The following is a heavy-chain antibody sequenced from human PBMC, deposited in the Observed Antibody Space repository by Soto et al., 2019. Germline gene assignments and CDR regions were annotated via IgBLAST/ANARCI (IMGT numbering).Heavy chain of an antibody. Sequence: EVQLLESGGGLVQPGGSLGLSCAASGFTFSGYAMNWVRQAPGKGLGWVAVISGGGGSTYYADSVKGRFTISRDNSKNTLYLQMNSLGAEETAVYYCAKRATGPYFEYWGQGTLVTVSS. V-gene: IGHV3-23*01. CDR2: ISGGGGST. D-gene: IGHD1-1*01. J-gene: IGHJ4*02. CDR3: AKRATGPYFEY. CDR1: GFTFSGYA.